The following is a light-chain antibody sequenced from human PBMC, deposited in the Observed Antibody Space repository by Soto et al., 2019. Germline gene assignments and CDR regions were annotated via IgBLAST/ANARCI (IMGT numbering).Light chain of an antibody. V-gene: IGLV2-14*01. CDR1: SSDVGGYNY. CDR2: DVS. Sequence: QSVLTQPASVSGSPGQSITISCTGTSSDVGGYNYVSWYQQHPGKAPKLMIYDVSNRPSGVSNRFSGSKSGNTASLTISGLQAEDEADYYCSSYTSSSTRVVFGGGTNSPS. CDR3: SSYTSSSTRVV. J-gene: IGLJ2*01.